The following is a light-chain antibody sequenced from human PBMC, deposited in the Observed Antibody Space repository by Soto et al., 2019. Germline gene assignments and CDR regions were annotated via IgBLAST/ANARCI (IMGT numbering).Light chain of an antibody. V-gene: IGLV2-23*01. CDR3: CSYAGSSTVV. CDR1: SSDVGTYNL. J-gene: IGLJ2*01. Sequence: QSALTQPASVSGSPGQSITISCTGASSDVGTYNLVSWYQQYPGKAPKLMIYEASKRPSGVFNRFSGSKSGNTASLTISGLQAEDEADYYCCSYAGSSTVVFGGGTKLTVL. CDR2: EAS.